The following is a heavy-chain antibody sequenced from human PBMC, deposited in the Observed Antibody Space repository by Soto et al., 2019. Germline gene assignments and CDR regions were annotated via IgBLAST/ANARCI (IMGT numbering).Heavy chain of an antibody. CDR2: IYNSGST. Sequence: PSETLSLTCTVSGDSVSRYYWNWIRQPPGKGLEWIGYIYNSGSTNYNPSLKSRVTISVDTSKNQFSLTLTSVTAADTAVYYCARVPTYSYGSGTPYYFYAMDVWGQGTTVTVSS. V-gene: IGHV4-59*02. CDR3: ARVPTYSYGSGTPYYFYAMDV. J-gene: IGHJ6*02. CDR1: GDSVSRYY. D-gene: IGHD3-10*01.